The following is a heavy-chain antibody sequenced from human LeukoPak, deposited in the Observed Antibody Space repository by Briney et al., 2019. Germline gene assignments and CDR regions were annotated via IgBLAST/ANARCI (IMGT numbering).Heavy chain of an antibody. Sequence: PGGSLRLSCATSGFTFSSYGMDWVRQAPGTGLEWVALISYAGSNKYYADSVKGRFTISRDNSKNTLYLQMNSLRAEDTAVYYCARDQGYDFDYWGQGTLVTVSS. J-gene: IGHJ4*02. CDR3: ARDQGYDFDY. V-gene: IGHV3-30*19. D-gene: IGHD3-22*01. CDR2: ISYAGSNK. CDR1: GFTFSSYG.